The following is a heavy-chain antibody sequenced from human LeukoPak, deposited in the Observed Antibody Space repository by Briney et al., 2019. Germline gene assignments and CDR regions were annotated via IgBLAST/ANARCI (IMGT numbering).Heavy chain of an antibody. V-gene: IGHV3-7*01. D-gene: IGHD3-10*01. CDR1: GFPFSTYW. J-gene: IGHJ4*02. CDR2: INQDGTEK. CDR3: AKVAKYYYGPETYYFFEQ. Sequence: GGTLRLSCAASGFPFSTYWMSWVRQAPGKGLEWVANINQDGTEKYYVDSVKGRFTISRDYAKNSLYLQMNSLRVEDTAVYYCAKVAKYYYGPETYYFFEQWGQGTPVTASS.